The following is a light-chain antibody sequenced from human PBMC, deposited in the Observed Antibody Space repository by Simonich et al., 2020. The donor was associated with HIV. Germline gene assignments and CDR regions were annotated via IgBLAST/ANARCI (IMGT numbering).Light chain of an antibody. Sequence: DIVMTQSPDSLAVSLGERATINCKSSQSVLSSSNNKNSLVWYQQKPGQPPKLLIYWASTRESGVPDRFSGSGSGTDFTLTISSLQAEDVAVYYCQQYYSVPYTFGQGTKLEIK. J-gene: IGKJ2*01. CDR1: QSVLSSSNNKNS. V-gene: IGKV4-1*01. CDR3: QQYYSVPYT. CDR2: WAS.